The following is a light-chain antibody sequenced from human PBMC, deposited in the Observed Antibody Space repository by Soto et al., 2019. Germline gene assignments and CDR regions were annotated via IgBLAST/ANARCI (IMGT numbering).Light chain of an antibody. J-gene: IGLJ3*02. V-gene: IGLV4-60*02. CDR3: ETWGNSTWV. CDR1: SGHSKYL. CDR2: LEGSGIC. Sequence: QAVLTQSSSASASLGSSVKLTCIVGSGHSKYLIACHHKQPGKAPRYLMELEGSGICNKGCGVPERFSGSSSAAARYLTISNFPFEDEADYDCETWGNSTWVFGGGTKLTVL.